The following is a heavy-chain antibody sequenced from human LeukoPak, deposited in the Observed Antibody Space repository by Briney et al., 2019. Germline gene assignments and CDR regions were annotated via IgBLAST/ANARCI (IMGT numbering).Heavy chain of an antibody. J-gene: IGHJ4*02. V-gene: IGHV3-15*01. CDR3: AKDTGPYIVGATDC. CDR2: IKSKTDGGTT. Sequence: PGGSLRLSCAASGFTFSNAWMSWVRQAPGKGLEWVGRIKSKTDGGTTDYAAPVKGRFTISRDDSKNTLYLQMNSLKTEDTAVYYCAKDTGPYIVGATDCWGQGTLVTVSS. CDR1: GFTFSNAW. D-gene: IGHD1-26*01.